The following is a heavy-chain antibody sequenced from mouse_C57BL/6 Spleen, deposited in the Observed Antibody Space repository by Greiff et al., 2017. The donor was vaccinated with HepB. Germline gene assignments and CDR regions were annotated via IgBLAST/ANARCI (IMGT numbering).Heavy chain of an antibody. CDR1: GYTFPDHI. CDR2: IYPVSGET. J-gene: IGHJ2*01. D-gene: IGHD2-3*01. Sequence: VQLQQSGAELASPGASVTLSCKASGYTFPDHIMNWVKQMPGQSLEWIGRIYPVSGETNYNQKFMVNATLSVDRYSSTVYMVLNSLTYEDPAVYYCGRSYDGYPYYFDYWGQGTTLTVSS. CDR3: GRSYDGYPYYFDY. V-gene: IGHV1-11*01.